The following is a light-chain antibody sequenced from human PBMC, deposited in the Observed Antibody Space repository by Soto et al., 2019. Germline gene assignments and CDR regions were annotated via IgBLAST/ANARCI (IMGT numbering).Light chain of an antibody. Sequence: DIHMTQSPSSLSVSVGDRVTITCRTSQNINAWLAWYQQRPGQAPKLLIYDASTVQSGVPSRFSGSGSGTEFTPPISSLQPDDSATYYCQHYSLYSPWTFGQGTKVEIK. CDR1: QNINAW. J-gene: IGKJ1*01. CDR3: QHYSLYSPWT. V-gene: IGKV1-5*01. CDR2: DAS.